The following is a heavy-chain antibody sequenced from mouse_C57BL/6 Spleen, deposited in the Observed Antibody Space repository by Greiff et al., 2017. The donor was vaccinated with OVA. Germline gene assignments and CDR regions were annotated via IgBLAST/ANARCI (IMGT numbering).Heavy chain of an antibody. CDR1: GYTFTSYW. J-gene: IGHJ1*03. Sequence: VQLQQPGAELVRPGSSVKLSCKASGYTFTSYWMHWVKQRPIQGLEWIGNIDPSDSETHYNQKFKDKATLTVDKSSSTAYMQLSSLTSEDSAVEDCARKEYDYDNWYFDGWGTGTTVTVSS. D-gene: IGHD2-4*01. V-gene: IGHV1-52*01. CDR3: ARKEYDYDNWYFDG. CDR2: IDPSDSET.